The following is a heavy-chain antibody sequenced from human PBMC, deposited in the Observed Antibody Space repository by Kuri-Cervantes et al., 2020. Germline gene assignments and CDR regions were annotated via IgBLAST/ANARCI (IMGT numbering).Heavy chain of an antibody. CDR3: AREGAITMLDFNPRYYYYYYGMDV. V-gene: IGHV1-46*02. CDR1: GYTFNSYD. D-gene: IGHD3-10*02. Sequence: ASVKVSCKASGYTFNSYDIDWVRQATGQGLEWMGIINPSGGSTSYAQKFQGRVTMTRDTSTSTVYMELSSLRSEDTAVYYCAREGAITMLDFNPRYYYYYYGMDVWGQGTTVTVSS. CDR2: INPSGGST. J-gene: IGHJ6*02.